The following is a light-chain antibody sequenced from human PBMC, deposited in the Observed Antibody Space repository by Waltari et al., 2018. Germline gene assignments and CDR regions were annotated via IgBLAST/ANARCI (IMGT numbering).Light chain of an antibody. V-gene: IGLV1-51*01. J-gene: IGLJ2*01. CDR2: ENR. CDR1: NSNIGSNF. Sequence: QSVLTQPPSVTASPGQRITISCSGSNSNIGSNFVAWYQQIPGTAPRLLIYENRLRPSGIPVRFSGSKSGTSATLDISGLQTEDEADYYCATWDTRLTVEVFGGGTKLTVL. CDR3: ATWDTRLTVEV.